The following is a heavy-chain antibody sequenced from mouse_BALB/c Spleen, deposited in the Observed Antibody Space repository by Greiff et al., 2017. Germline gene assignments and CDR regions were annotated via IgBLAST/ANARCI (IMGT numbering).Heavy chain of an antibody. D-gene: IGHD2-3*01. CDR1: GFTFSSYA. Sequence: EVMLVESGGGLVKPGGSLKLSCAASGFTFSSYAMSWVRQSPEKRLEWVAEISSGGSYTYYPDTVTGRFTISRDNAKNTLYLEMSSLRSEDTAMYYCARFYAAWFAYWGQGTLVTVSA. CDR3: ARFYAAWFAY. CDR2: ISSGGSYT. J-gene: IGHJ3*01. V-gene: IGHV5-9-4*01.